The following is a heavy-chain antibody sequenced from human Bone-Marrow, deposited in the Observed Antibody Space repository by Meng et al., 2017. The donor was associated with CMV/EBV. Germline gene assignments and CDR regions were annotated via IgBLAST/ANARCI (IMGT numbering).Heavy chain of an antibody. D-gene: IGHD6-19*01. Sequence: KASGGTFSSYAIGWVRQAPGQGLEWMGGIIPILGIANYAQKFQGRVTITADKSTSTAYMELSSLGSEDTAVYYCASGWSSAGKWFDPWGQGTLVTVSS. J-gene: IGHJ5*02. CDR2: IIPILGIA. CDR3: ASGWSSAGKWFDP. CDR1: GGTFSSYA. V-gene: IGHV1-69*10.